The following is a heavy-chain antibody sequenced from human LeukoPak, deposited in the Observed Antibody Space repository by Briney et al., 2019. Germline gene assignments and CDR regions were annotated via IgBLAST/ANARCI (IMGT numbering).Heavy chain of an antibody. CDR2: IYTSGST. D-gene: IGHD4-23*01. CDR3: ASHGKQYYYYYMDV. Sequence: SETLSLTCTVSGGSISSYYGSWIRQPAGKGLEWIGRIYTSGSTNYNPSLKSRVTISVDKSKNQFSLKLSSVTAADTAVYYCASHGKQYYYYYMDVWGKGTTVTVSS. J-gene: IGHJ6*03. V-gene: IGHV4-4*07. CDR1: GGSISSYY.